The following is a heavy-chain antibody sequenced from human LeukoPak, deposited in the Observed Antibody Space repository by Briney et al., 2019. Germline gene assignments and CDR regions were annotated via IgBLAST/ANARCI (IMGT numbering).Heavy chain of an antibody. Sequence: GGSLRLSCAASGFTFSNYTVHWVRQAPGKGLEWVAVISYDGSNKHYAHYVKGRFTISRDNSKNTLHLQMNSLRDEETAVYYCARCSPEDGSYPRPNYYYYYGMDVWGQGTTVTVSS. J-gene: IGHJ6*02. CDR1: GFTFSNYT. D-gene: IGHD1-26*01. CDR2: ISYDGSNK. V-gene: IGHV3-30-3*01. CDR3: ARCSPEDGSYPRPNYYYYYGMDV.